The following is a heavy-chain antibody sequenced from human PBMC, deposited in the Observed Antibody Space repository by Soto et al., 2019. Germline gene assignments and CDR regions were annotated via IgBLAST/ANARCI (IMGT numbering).Heavy chain of an antibody. V-gene: IGHV4-39*01. D-gene: IGHD6-19*01. J-gene: IGHJ4*02. CDR1: GGSISGSSYY. CDR2: IYYTGRT. Sequence: QLQLQESGPGLVKPSETLSLTCTVSGGSISGSSYYWGWIRQPPGKGLEWIGAIYYTGRTYYTPSLKSRVTISVDTSKNQFSLKLNSVSAADTAVYYCASGGEGSIAVAGWGQGTLVTVSS. CDR3: ASGGEGSIAVAG.